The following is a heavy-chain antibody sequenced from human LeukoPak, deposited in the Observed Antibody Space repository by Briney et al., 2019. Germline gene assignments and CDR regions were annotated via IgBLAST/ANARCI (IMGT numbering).Heavy chain of an antibody. Sequence: PETLSLTCAVYGGSFSGYYWSWIRQPPGKGLEWIGEINHSGSTNYNPSPKSRVTISVDTSKNQFSLKLSSVTAADTAVYYCARHLRPYWFDPWGQGTLVTVSS. CDR3: ARHLRPYWFDP. V-gene: IGHV4-34*01. CDR2: INHSGST. CDR1: GGSFSGYY. J-gene: IGHJ5*02.